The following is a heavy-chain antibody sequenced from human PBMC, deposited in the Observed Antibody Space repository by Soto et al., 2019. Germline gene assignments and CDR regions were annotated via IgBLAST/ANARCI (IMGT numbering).Heavy chain of an antibody. CDR1: GFTFSSSA. D-gene: IGHD3-16*02. CDR3: AKGDAYDYIWGSYRKTDAFDI. V-gene: IGHV3-23*01. J-gene: IGHJ3*02. Sequence: GGSLRLSCAASGFTFSSSAMSWVRQAPGKGLEWVSAISGSGGSTYYADSVKGRFTISRDNSKNTLYLQMNSLRAEDTAVYYCAKGDAYDYIWGSYRKTDAFDIWGQGTMVTVSS. CDR2: ISGSGGST.